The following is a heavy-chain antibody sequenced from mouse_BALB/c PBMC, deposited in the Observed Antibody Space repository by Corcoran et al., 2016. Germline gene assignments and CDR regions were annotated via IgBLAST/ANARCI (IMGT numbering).Heavy chain of an antibody. V-gene: IGHV9-3-1*01. D-gene: IGHD6-1*01. CDR3: ARAPLHYYAMDY. Sequence: QIQLVQSGPELKKPGETVKISCKASGYTFTNYGMNCVKQAPGKGLKWMGWINTYTGEPTYADDFKGRFAFSLETSASTAYLQINNLKNEDTATYFCARAPLHYYAMDYWGQGTSVTVSS. CDR2: INTYTGEP. CDR1: GYTFTNYG. J-gene: IGHJ4*01.